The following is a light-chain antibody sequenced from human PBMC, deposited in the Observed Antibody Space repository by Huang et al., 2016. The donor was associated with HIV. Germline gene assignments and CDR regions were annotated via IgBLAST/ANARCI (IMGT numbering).Light chain of an antibody. CDR2: GAS. CDR3: QHYVGSPWT. J-gene: IGKJ1*01. V-gene: IGKV3-20*01. Sequence: EIVLTQSPGSLSLSPGERATLSCRASQSVSSSYLAWYQQKAGQAPSLLIYGASSRATGIPDRFSGSGSETDFTLIISRLEPEDSAVYYCQHYVGSPWTFGQGTKVEIK. CDR1: QSVSSSY.